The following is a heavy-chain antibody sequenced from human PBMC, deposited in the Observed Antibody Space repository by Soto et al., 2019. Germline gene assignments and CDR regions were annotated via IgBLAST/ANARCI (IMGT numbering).Heavy chain of an antibody. V-gene: IGHV3-30*18. CDR1: GFTFSSYG. CDR2: ISYDGSNK. Sequence: GGSLRLSCAASGFTFSSYGMHWVRQAPGKGLEWVAVISYDGSNKYYADSVKGRFTISRDNSKNTLYLQMNSLRAEDTAVYYCAQDQWLVLSYFDYCGQGTLVTVSS. CDR3: AQDQWLVLSYFDY. J-gene: IGHJ4*02. D-gene: IGHD6-19*01.